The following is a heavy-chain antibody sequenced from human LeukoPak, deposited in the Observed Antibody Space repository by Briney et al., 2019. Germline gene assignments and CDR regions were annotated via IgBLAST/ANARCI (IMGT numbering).Heavy chain of an antibody. J-gene: IGHJ3*02. CDR2: IYYSGST. V-gene: IGHV4-59*01. CDR1: GGSISSYY. Sequence: SETLSLTCTVSGGSISSYYWSWIRQPPGKGLEWIGYIYYSGSTNYNPSLKSRVTISVDTSKNQFSLKLSSVTAADTAVYYCARALGKREPDAFDIWGQGTMVTVSS. D-gene: IGHD1-26*01. CDR3: ARALGKREPDAFDI.